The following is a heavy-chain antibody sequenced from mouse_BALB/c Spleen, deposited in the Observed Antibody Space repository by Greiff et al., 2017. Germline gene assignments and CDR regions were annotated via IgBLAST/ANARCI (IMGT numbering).Heavy chain of an antibody. CDR1: GFTFSSYA. D-gene: IGHD2-1*01. CDR3: ARGGGNLFAY. J-gene: IGHJ3*01. Sequence: EVQGVESGGGLVQPGGSLKLSCAASGFTFSSYAMSWVRQTPEKRLEWVASISSGGSTYYPDSVKGRFTISRDNAKNNLYLQMSSLKSEDTAMYYCARGGGNLFAYWGQGTLVTVSA. V-gene: IGHV5-6-5*01. CDR2: ISSGGST.